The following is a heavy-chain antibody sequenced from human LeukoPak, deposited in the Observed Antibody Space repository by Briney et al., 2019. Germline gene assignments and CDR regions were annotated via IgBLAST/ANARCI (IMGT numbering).Heavy chain of an antibody. CDR2: INPNSGGT. J-gene: IGHJ6*03. Sequence: GASVKVSCKASGYTFTSYGISWVRQAPGQGLEWMGWINPNSGGTNYAQKFQGRVTMTRDTSISTAYMELSRLRSDDTAVYYCARAGEITGTSFYYYYYMDVWGKGTTVTVSS. V-gene: IGHV1-2*02. CDR3: ARAGEITGTSFYYYYYMDV. CDR1: GYTFTSYG. D-gene: IGHD1-7*01.